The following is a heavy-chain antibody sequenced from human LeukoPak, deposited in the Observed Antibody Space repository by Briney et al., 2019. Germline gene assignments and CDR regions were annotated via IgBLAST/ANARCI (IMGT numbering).Heavy chain of an antibody. V-gene: IGHV4-39*01. CDR1: GGSISSSSYY. Sequence: SETLSLTCTVSGGSISSSSYYWGWIRQPPGKGLEWIGSICYSGSTCYNPSLKSRVTISVDTSKNQFSLKLSSVTAADTAVYYCARGPFTYQLPYFDYWGQGTLVTVSS. CDR2: ICYSGST. CDR3: ARGPFTYQLPYFDY. D-gene: IGHD2-2*01. J-gene: IGHJ4*02.